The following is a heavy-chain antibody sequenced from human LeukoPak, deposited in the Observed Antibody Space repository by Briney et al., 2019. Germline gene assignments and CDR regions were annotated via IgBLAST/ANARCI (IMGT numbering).Heavy chain of an antibody. D-gene: IGHD1-26*01. V-gene: IGHV4-39*01. Sequence: PSETLSLTCTVSGGSISRSNYYWGWIRQPPGKGLEWIGTIYYSGTTYYNPSLKSRVTISVDTSKNQFSLRLSSVTAADTAVYYCARQEVTAKRLMGAIPGPLDYWGQGTLVTVSS. J-gene: IGHJ4*02. CDR2: IYYSGTT. CDR1: GGSISRSNYY. CDR3: ARQEVTAKRLMGAIPGPLDY.